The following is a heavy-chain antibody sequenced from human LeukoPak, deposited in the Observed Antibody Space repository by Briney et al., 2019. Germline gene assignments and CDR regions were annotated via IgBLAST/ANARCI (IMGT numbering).Heavy chain of an antibody. CDR3: VREGFYFFDF. Sequence: PGGSLRLSCAASGFTFTNNFMSWVRQVPGKGLEWVANIKQDGSETTYADSVRGRFTIFRDNAKDSVYLQMNSLRAEDLATYYCVREGFYFFDFWGQGTLVTVSS. CDR2: IKQDGSET. CDR1: GFTFTNNF. J-gene: IGHJ4*01. V-gene: IGHV3-7*01.